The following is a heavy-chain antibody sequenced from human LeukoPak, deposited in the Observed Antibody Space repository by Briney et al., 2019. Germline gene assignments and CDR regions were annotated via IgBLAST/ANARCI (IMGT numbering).Heavy chain of an antibody. CDR1: GFTFNSYA. J-gene: IGHJ4*02. Sequence: GGSLRLSCAASGFTFNSYAIHWVRQAPGKGLEWVAVISYDGSNKYYAESVKGRFTISRDNSKNTLYLQLNSLRPDDTAVYYCARDQLAYSGYDTLFDYWGQGTLVTVSP. D-gene: IGHD5-12*01. CDR2: ISYDGSNK. V-gene: IGHV3-30*04. CDR3: ARDQLAYSGYDTLFDY.